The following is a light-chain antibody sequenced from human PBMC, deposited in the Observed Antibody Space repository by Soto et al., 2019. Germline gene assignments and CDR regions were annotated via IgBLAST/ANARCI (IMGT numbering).Light chain of an antibody. CDR3: QQTDRFPWT. J-gene: IGKJ1*01. CDR1: QDISIW. Sequence: DIQMTQPSSSVSASLGDRVTITCRASQDISIWLAWYQQRPGKAPKLLLYDASNLQSGVPSRFSGTGSGTDFTLTISSLQPEDCATYFCQQTDRFPWTFGQGTKVEV. V-gene: IGKV1-12*01. CDR2: DAS.